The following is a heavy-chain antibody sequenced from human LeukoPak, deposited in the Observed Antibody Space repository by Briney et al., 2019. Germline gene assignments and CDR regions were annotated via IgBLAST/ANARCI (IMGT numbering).Heavy chain of an antibody. D-gene: IGHD1-1*01. J-gene: IGHJ4*02. Sequence: GGSLRLSCAAPGLTFSSYWMHWVRQAPGKGLVWVSRISSDGSSTSYADSVKGRFTIFRDNAKNTLYLQMNSLGAEDTAVYYCARALPPSVNTPWKWGQGTQVTVSS. CDR3: ARALPPSVNTPWK. CDR1: GLTFSSYW. V-gene: IGHV3-74*01. CDR2: ISSDGSST.